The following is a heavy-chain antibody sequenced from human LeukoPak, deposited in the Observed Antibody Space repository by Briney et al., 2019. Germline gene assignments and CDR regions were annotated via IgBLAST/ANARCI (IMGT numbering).Heavy chain of an antibody. J-gene: IGHJ4*02. D-gene: IGHD2-15*01. Sequence: SVKVSCKASGGTFSSYAIRWVRQAPGQGLEWMGGIIPLLGIPTYAERFQGRVTITADVSTSTTYMELTGLRSEDTAIYYCARREQTDKKFDFWGQGSLVIVSS. CDR1: GGTFSSYA. CDR2: IIPLLGIP. CDR3: ARREQTDKKFDF. V-gene: IGHV1-69*10.